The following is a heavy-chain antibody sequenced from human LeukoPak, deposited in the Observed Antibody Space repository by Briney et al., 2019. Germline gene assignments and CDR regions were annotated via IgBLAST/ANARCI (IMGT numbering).Heavy chain of an antibody. CDR3: ARDIGAGSTSFIPADY. Sequence: SQTLSLTCTVSGGSISSSSYYWSWIRQPAGKGLEWIGRIYTSGSTNYNPSLKSRVTMSVDTSKNQFSLKLSSVTAADTAVYYCARDIGAGSTSFIPADYWGQGTLVTVSS. CDR2: IYTSGST. CDR1: GGSISSSSYY. V-gene: IGHV4-61*02. J-gene: IGHJ4*02. D-gene: IGHD2-2*01.